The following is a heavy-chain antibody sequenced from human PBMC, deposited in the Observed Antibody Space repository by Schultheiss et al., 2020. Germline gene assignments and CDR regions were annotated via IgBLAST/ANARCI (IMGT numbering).Heavy chain of an antibody. J-gene: IGHJ6*02. CDR1: GFTFSSYA. D-gene: IGHD1-26*01. CDR3: ARDTTSGGRYYYGMDV. Sequence: GGSLRLSCAASGFTFSSYAMSWVRQAPGKGLEWVSAISGSGGSTYYADSVKGRFTISRDNSKNTLYLQMNSLRAEDTAVYYCARDTTSGGRYYYGMDVWGQGTTVTFSS. CDR2: ISGSGGST. V-gene: IGHV3-23*01.